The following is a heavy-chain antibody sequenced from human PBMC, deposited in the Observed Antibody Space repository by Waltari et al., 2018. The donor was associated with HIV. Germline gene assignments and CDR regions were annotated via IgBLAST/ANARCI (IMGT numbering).Heavy chain of an antibody. CDR2: IHSDCSIT. J-gene: IGHJ4*02. Sequence: EVQLVESGGGLVQPGGSLRLSCAASGFSFSSYWMHWVRQAPGKGLVWVSRIHSDCSITTYADSWKGLFSISRHNAKNTVYLQMNSLIGEDTAVYYCASGGVGSFDYWGQGLLVTVSS. CDR1: GFSFSSYW. CDR3: ASGGVGSFDY. D-gene: IGHD2-8*02. V-gene: IGHV3-74*01.